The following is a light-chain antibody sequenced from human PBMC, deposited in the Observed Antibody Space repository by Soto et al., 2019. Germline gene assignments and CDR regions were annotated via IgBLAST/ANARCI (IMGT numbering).Light chain of an antibody. CDR1: HSLGRNS. CDR3: QQYGNSPIT. V-gene: IGKV3-20*01. Sequence: ETVLTQSTGTLSLSPGETATLSCRASHSLGRNSLVWYQQKPCQPPSLLISGVSNKATDIPDRFSGGGSGTDLTVTNTRLESEGFAVYACQQYGNSPITFGQGTRLEIK. J-gene: IGKJ5*01. CDR2: GVS.